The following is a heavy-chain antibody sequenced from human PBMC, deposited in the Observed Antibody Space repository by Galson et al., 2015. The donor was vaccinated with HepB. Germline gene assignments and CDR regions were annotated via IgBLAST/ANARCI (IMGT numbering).Heavy chain of an antibody. Sequence: SLRLSCATSGFMFKNAWLSWVRQAPGKGLEWIGRSKSKSEGGTIDYAAPGKGRFSISRDDSENTLYLHMNSLKIEDTAIYYCTTDRRRYFDYWGQGTLVTVSS. V-gene: IGHV3-15*01. CDR1: GFMFKNAW. J-gene: IGHJ4*02. CDR2: SKSKSEGGTI. CDR3: TTDRRRYFDY.